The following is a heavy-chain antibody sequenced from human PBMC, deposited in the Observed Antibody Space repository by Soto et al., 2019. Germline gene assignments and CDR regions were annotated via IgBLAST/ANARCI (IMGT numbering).Heavy chain of an antibody. D-gene: IGHD5-18*01. Sequence: ASVKVSCKASGYTFTSHSISWVRQAPGQGLEWMGWISAYNGNTYHARKLQGRVTMTTDTSTSTAYMELRSLRSDDTAVYYCARDVGYGLIDYWGQGTLVTVSS. V-gene: IGHV1-18*01. CDR1: GYTFTSHS. J-gene: IGHJ4*02. CDR2: ISAYNGNT. CDR3: ARDVGYGLIDY.